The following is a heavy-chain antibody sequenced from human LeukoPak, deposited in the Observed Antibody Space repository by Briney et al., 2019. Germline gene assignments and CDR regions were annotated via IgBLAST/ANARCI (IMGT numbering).Heavy chain of an antibody. V-gene: IGHV1-2*02. CDR1: GYTFTGYY. Sequence: ASVKVSCKASGYTFTGYYMHWVRQAPGQGLEWMGWINPNSGGTNYAQKFQGRVTMTRDTSISTAYMELSRLRSDDTAVYYCARDRTYSSGWYFQTYYFDYWGQGTLVTVSS. CDR3: ARDRTYSSGWYFQTYYFDY. CDR2: INPNSGGT. D-gene: IGHD6-19*01. J-gene: IGHJ4*02.